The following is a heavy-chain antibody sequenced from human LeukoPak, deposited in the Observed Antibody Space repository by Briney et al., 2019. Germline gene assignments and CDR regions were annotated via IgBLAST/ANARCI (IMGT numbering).Heavy chain of an antibody. D-gene: IGHD2/OR15-2a*01. CDR3: ARPTSEYTLSDAFDI. CDR2: IKEDGSEK. J-gene: IGHJ3*02. CDR1: GFTFNNYW. Sequence: PGGSLRLSCAASGFTFNNYWMSWVRQAPGKGLEWVANIKEDGSEKYCVDSVKGRFTISRDNAKNSLYLQMNSLRAEDTAVYYCARPTSEYTLSDAFDIWGQGTMVTVSS. V-gene: IGHV3-7*01.